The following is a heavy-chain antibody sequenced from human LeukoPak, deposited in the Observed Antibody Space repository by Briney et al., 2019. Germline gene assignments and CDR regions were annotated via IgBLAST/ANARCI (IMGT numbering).Heavy chain of an antibody. J-gene: IGHJ4*02. V-gene: IGHV1-18*01. Sequence: SVKVSCKASGYTFTSYGISWVRQAPGQGLEWMGWISAYNGNTNYAQKLQGRVTMTTDTSTTTAYMELRSLRSDDTAVYYCARGVGGIVAAAFDYWGQGTLVTVSS. CDR1: GYTFTSYG. CDR2: ISAYNGNT. D-gene: IGHD6-13*01. CDR3: ARGVGGIVAAAFDY.